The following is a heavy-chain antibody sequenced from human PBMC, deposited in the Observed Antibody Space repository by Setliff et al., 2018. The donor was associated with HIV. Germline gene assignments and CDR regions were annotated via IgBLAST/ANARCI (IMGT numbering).Heavy chain of an antibody. CDR2: IKQDGSEK. V-gene: IGHV3-7*01. D-gene: IGHD3-22*01. J-gene: IGHJ4*01. CDR3: AGVYDSSGYSLSVPGY. CDR1: GFTFSSYW. Sequence: PGGSLRLSCAASGFTFSSYWMSWVRQAPGKGLEWVANIKQDGSEKYYVDSVKGRFTISRDNAKNSLYLQMNSLRAEDTAVYYCAGVYDSSGYSLSVPGYWGQGTLVTVSS.